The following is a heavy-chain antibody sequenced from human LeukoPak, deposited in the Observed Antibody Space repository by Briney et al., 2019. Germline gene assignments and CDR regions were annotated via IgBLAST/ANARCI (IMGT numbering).Heavy chain of an antibody. CDR2: IIPIFGTA. D-gene: IGHD3-10*01. CDR3: ARDYYGSGSYSAVADYYYYGMDV. Sequence: SVKVSCKASGYSFTSYGISWVRQAPGQGLEWMGGIIPIFGTANYAQKFQGRVTITADESTSTAYMELSSLRSEDTAVYYCARDYYGSGSYSAVADYYYYGMDVWGQETTVTVSS. CDR1: GYSFTSYG. V-gene: IGHV1-69*13. J-gene: IGHJ6*02.